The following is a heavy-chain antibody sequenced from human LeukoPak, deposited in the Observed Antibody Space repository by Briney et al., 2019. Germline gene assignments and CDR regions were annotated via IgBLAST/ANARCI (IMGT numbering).Heavy chain of an antibody. J-gene: IGHJ3*02. V-gene: IGHV3-21*01. D-gene: IGHD6-25*01. Sequence: PGGSLRLSCAASGFTFSSYSMNWVRQAPGKGLEWVSSISSSSSYIYYADSVKGRFTISRDNAKNSLYLQMNSLRAEYTAVYYCARLAAQDAFDIWGQGTMVTVSS. CDR1: GFTFSSYS. CDR2: ISSSSSYI. CDR3: ARLAAQDAFDI.